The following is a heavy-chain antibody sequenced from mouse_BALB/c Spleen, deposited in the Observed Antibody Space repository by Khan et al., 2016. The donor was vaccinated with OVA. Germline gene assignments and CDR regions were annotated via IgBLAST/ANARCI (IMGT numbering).Heavy chain of an antibody. J-gene: IGHJ3*01. CDR1: GYSFTTYY. CDR3: TRYGYVAWFAY. CDR2: VDPFNGGT. Sequence: EVQLVESGPELMKPGASVKISCKASGYSFTTYYIHWVKQSHGKSLEWIGYVDPFNGGTSYNQKFKGKATLTVDKSSSTAYMHLSSLTSEDSAVYYCTRYGYVAWFAYWGQGTLVTVSA. V-gene: IGHV1S135*01. D-gene: IGHD2-2*01.